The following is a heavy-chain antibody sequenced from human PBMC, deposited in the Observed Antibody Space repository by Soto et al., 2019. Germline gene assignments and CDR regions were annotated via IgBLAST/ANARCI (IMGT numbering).Heavy chain of an antibody. V-gene: IGHV1-69*01. CDR2: IIPIFGTA. J-gene: IGHJ5*02. CDR3: ARETSSPPINWFDP. Sequence: QVQLVQSGAEVETPGASVKVACKASGGTFSSYAISWVRQAPGQGLEWMGGIIPIFGTAKYAQKCQCRVTITADESTSTADMELSSLRSEDTAVYYCARETSSPPINWFDPWCQGTLVTVSS. CDR1: GGTFSSYA. D-gene: IGHD6-13*01.